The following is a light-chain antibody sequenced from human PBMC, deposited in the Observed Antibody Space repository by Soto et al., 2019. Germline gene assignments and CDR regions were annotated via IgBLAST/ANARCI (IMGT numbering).Light chain of an antibody. CDR2: KAS. V-gene: IGKV1-5*03. CDR1: QSISSW. CDR3: QQHNSFSIT. Sequence: IQMTQCPSTLSASVGDRVSITCRASQSISSWLAWYQQKPGKAPKLLIYKASTLKSGVPSRFSGRGSGTEFTLTINSLQADDFATYYCQQHNSFSITFGQGTRLEIK. J-gene: IGKJ5*01.